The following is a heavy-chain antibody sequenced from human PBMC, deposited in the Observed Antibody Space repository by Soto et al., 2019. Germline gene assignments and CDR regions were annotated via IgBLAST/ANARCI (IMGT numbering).Heavy chain of an antibody. V-gene: IGHV4-4*07. CDR1: GASNSNYY. CDR2: SYARGTT. CDR3: ARESRSEFGTVEY. D-gene: IGHD1-1*01. Sequence: QVRLQESGPGLVKPSETLSLTCTVSGASNSNYYWTWIRPPAGKGLGCLGRSYARGTTTYIPSLRSRGTMSVDTSKNQFSLNLSSVPAAGTAVGDCARESRSEFGTVEYWGQGTLVTVSS. J-gene: IGHJ4*02.